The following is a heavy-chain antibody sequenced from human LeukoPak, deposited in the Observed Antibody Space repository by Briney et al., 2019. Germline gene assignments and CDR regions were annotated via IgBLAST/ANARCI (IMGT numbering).Heavy chain of an antibody. D-gene: IGHD6-13*01. V-gene: IGHV3-48*04. CDR3: ARVYSRVGPFDY. CDR1: GFTFSSYS. Sequence: GGSLRLSCAASGFTFSSYSMNWVRQAPGKGLEWVSYISSSSTIYYADSVKGRFTISRDNAKNSLYLQMNSLRAEDTAVYYCARVYSRVGPFDYWGQGTLVTVSS. J-gene: IGHJ4*02. CDR2: ISSSSTI.